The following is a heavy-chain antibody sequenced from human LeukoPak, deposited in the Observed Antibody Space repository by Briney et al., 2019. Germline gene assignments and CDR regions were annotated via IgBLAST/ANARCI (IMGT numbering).Heavy chain of an antibody. Sequence: GRSLRLSCAASGFTFSSYGMHWDRQAPGKGLEWVAVISYDGSNKYYADSVKGRFTISRDNSKNTLYLQMNSLRAEDTAVYYCAKDAGMDVWGQGTTVTVSS. V-gene: IGHV3-30*18. CDR3: AKDAGMDV. J-gene: IGHJ6*02. CDR2: ISYDGSNK. CDR1: GFTFSSYG.